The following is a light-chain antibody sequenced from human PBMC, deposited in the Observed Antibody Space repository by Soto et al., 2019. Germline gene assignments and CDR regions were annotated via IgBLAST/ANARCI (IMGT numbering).Light chain of an antibody. Sequence: SYELTQPPSVSVSPGQTASITCSGNKLGDKYACWYQQKPGQSPVLVLHQDTKRPSGIPERFSGSTSGDTATLTISGTQAMDEADYYCQTWDSGTAVFGGGTKVTVL. CDR1: KLGDKY. V-gene: IGLV3-1*01. CDR2: QDT. J-gene: IGLJ2*01. CDR3: QTWDSGTAV.